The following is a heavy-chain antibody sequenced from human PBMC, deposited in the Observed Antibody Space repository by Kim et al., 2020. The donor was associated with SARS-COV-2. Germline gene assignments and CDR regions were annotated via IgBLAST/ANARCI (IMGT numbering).Heavy chain of an antibody. Sequence: GGSLRLSCAASGFTFSDYYMSWIRQAPGKGLEWVSYISSSGSTIYYADSVKGRFTISRDNAKNSLYLQMNSLRAEDTAVYYCARDCSSTRNYYYYYGMDVWGQGTTVTVSS. V-gene: IGHV3-11*01. CDR2: ISSSGSTI. CDR1: GFTFSDYY. J-gene: IGHJ6*02. D-gene: IGHD2-2*01. CDR3: ARDCSSTRNYYYYYGMDV.